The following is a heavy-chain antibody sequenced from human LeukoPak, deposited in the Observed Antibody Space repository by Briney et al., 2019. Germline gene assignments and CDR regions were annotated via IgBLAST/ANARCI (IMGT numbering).Heavy chain of an antibody. CDR1: GFTFSSYG. Sequence: GGSLRLSCAASGFTFSSYGMHWVRQAPGKGLEWVAVIWYDGSNKYYADSVKGRFTISRDNSKNTLYLQMNSLRAEDTAVYYCAKEAGYCSRTSCYWDAWGQGTLVTVSS. D-gene: IGHD2-2*01. J-gene: IGHJ5*02. CDR3: AKEAGYCSRTSCYWDA. V-gene: IGHV3-33*06. CDR2: IWYDGSNK.